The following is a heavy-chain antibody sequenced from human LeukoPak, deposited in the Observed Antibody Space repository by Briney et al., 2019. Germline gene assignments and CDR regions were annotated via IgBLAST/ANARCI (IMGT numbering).Heavy chain of an antibody. V-gene: IGHV3-30*02. J-gene: IGHJ4*02. CDR2: IRYNGNNK. CDR3: AKSGDAGPDY. Sequence: GGSLRLSCTASGFTFSSYYMHWVRQAPGKGLEWVSFIRYNGNNKYYADAVKGRFHIYRDNSKTKLYVQMNSLRPEETGVYYCAKSGDAGPDYWGQGTLVTVSS. D-gene: IGHD3-10*01. CDR1: GFTFSSYY.